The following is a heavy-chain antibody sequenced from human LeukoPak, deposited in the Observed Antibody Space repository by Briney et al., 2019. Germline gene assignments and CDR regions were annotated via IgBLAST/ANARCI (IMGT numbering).Heavy chain of an antibody. Sequence: GASVKVSCKTSGYTFSTYGVTWVRQAPGQGFQWMGRISGHTGNTKYAENFQGRISLTTDTSATTAYMELRSLTSDDTAVYYCARDLSSGGWTLEFDYWGQGSLVTVAS. J-gene: IGHJ4*02. D-gene: IGHD1-1*01. CDR1: GYTFSTYG. V-gene: IGHV1-18*01. CDR3: ARDLSSGGWTLEFDY. CDR2: ISGHTGNT.